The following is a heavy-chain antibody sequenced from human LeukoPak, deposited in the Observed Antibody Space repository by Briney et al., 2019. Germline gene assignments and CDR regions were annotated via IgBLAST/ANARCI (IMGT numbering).Heavy chain of an antibody. V-gene: IGHV4-39*01. J-gene: IGHJ4*02. CDR2: IYYSGRT. Sequence: PSETLSLICTVSGGSISGSNYYWGWIRQPPGMGLEWIGSIYYSGRTYYNPSLKSRVTISVDTSKNQFSLRLSSVTAADTAVYYCARHEEEDGYNAKTFHYWGQGTLVTVSS. CDR1: GGSISGSNYY. D-gene: IGHD5-24*01. CDR3: ARHEEEDGYNAKTFHY.